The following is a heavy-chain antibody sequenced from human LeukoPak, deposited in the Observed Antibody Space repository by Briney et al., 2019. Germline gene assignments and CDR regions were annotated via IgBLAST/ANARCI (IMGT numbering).Heavy chain of an antibody. CDR1: GFTYSSYW. D-gene: IGHD3-3*01. CDR3: TTEGWLHTGLEY. Sequence: PGGSLRLSCVASGFTYSSYWMHWVRQPPGKGLVWVSRINGDGSSTNYADSVKGRFTISRDNAKNTLYLQMNSLRAEDTAVYYCTTEGWLHTGLEYWGRGTLVTVSS. J-gene: IGHJ4*02. CDR2: INGDGSST. V-gene: IGHV3-74*01.